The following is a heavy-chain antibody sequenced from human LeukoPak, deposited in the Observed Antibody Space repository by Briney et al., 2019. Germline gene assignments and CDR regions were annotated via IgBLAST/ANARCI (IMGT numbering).Heavy chain of an antibody. CDR3: ARARADKDSSSWYDPKYYFDY. Sequence: SETLSLTCAVYGGSFSGYYWSWIRQPPGKGLEWIGEINHSGSTNYNPSLKSRVTISVDTSKNQFSLKLSSVTAADTAVYYCARARADKDSSSWYDPKYYFDYWGQGTLVTVSS. J-gene: IGHJ4*02. D-gene: IGHD6-13*01. CDR1: GGSFSGYY. CDR2: INHSGST. V-gene: IGHV4-34*01.